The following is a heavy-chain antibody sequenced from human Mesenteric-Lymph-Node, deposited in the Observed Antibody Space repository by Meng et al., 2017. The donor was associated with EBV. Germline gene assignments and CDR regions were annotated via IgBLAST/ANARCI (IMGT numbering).Heavy chain of an antibody. V-gene: IGHV3-11*01. D-gene: IGHD6-19*01. CDR1: GFKFSDFY. Sequence: QVQLMESGGGIVKSGGSLGLSCAASGFKFSDFYMSWIRQAPGKGLEWVSYISGSGSTTVYAESVKGRFTISRDNAKKSLYLEMSSLRAEDTAIYYCARERVAVNWFDSWGQGTLVTVSS. CDR3: ARERVAVNWFDS. CDR2: ISGSGSTT. J-gene: IGHJ5*01.